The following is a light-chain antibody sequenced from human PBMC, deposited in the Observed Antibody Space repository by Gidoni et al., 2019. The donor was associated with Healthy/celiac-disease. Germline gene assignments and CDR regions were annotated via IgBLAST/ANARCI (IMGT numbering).Light chain of an antibody. Sequence: IQMTQSPSTLSASVGDRVTITCRASQSISSWLAWYQQKPGKAPNLLIYDASSLESGVPSRFSGSGSGTEFTLTISNLQPDDFATYYCQQYNSYLYTFGQGTKLEIK. J-gene: IGKJ2*01. CDR1: QSISSW. CDR2: DAS. V-gene: IGKV1-5*01. CDR3: QQYNSYLYT.